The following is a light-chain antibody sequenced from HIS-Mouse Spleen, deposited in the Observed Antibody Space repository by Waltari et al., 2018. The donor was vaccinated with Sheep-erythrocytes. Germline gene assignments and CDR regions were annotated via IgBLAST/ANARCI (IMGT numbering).Light chain of an antibody. V-gene: IGLV2-23*01. CDR2: EGS. CDR1: SSDVGSYNL. J-gene: IGLJ2*01. CDR3: CSYAGSSTLV. Sequence: QSALTQPASVSGSPGQSITISCTGTSSDVGSYNLVSLYQQHPGKAPKLMVYEGSKRRSGVSNRFSGSKSGNTASLTISGLQAEDEADYYCCSYAGSSTLVFGGGTKLTVL.